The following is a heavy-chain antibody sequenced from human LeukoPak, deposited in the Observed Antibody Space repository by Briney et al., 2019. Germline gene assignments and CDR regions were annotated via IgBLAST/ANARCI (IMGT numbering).Heavy chain of an antibody. V-gene: IGHV3-21*01. CDR3: ARDLYLTGTTRFDY. CDR1: GFTFRDYT. CDR2: ISKSGTYI. J-gene: IGHJ4*02. Sequence: GGSLRLSCAASGFTFRDYTMNWVRQAPGKGLEWVSAISKSGTYIKYADSVKGRFTVSRDNAKNSLFLQMNSLRVEDTAVYYCARDLYLTGTTRFDYWGQGTLVTVSS. D-gene: IGHD1-7*01.